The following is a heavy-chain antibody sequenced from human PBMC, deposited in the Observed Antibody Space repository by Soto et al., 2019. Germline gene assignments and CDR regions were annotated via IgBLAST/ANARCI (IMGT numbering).Heavy chain of an antibody. CDR1: GYTFTGYY. J-gene: IGHJ4*02. Sequence: ASVKVSCKASGYTFTGYYMHWVRQAPGQGLEWMGWINPNSGGTNYAQKFQGWVTMTRDTSISTAHMELRSLRSDDTAVYYCARDPPPPDYWGQGTLVTVSS. V-gene: IGHV1-2*04. CDR2: INPNSGGT. CDR3: ARDPPPPDY.